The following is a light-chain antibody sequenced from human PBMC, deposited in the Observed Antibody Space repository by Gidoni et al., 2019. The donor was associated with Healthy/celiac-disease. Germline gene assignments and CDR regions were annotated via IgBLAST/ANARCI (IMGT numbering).Light chain of an antibody. J-gene: IGKJ3*01. V-gene: IGKV1-39*01. CDR3: QQSYSTPIT. CDR2: AAS. Sequence: DIQMTQSPSSLSASVGDRVTITCRESQSISSYLNWDQQKPGKAPKHLIYAASSLQSGVPSRFSGSGSGTDFTLTISSLQPEDFATYYCQQSYSTPITFXPXTKVDIK. CDR1: QSISSY.